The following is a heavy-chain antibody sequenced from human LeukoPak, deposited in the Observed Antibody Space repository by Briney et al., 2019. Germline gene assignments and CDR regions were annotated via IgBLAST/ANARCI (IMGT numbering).Heavy chain of an antibody. Sequence: SQTLSLTCAVSGGSISSGGYSWSWIRQPPGKGLEWIGYIYHSGSTYYNPSLKSRVTISVDRSKNQFSLKLSSVTAADTAVYYCARETVPGTPDSYYFDYWGQGTLVPVSS. CDR2: IYHSGST. J-gene: IGHJ4*02. D-gene: IGHD6-19*01. CDR1: GGSISSGGYS. CDR3: ARETVPGTPDSYYFDY. V-gene: IGHV4-30-2*01.